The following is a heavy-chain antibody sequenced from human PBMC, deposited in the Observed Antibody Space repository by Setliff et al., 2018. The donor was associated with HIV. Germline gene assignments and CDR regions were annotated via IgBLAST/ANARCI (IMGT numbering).Heavy chain of an antibody. CDR3: ARRRETIVVVIGIPNWYFDP. Sequence: SETLSLTCAVSGYSIGSGYYWGWIRQPPGKGLEWIGTIYHSGSTYYNPSLKSRVTISVDTSKNQFSLRLSSVTAADSAVYYCARRRETIVVVIGIPNWYFDPWGRGTLVTVSS. CDR2: IYHSGST. CDR1: GYSIGSGYY. D-gene: IGHD2-21*01. V-gene: IGHV4-38-2*01. J-gene: IGHJ2*01.